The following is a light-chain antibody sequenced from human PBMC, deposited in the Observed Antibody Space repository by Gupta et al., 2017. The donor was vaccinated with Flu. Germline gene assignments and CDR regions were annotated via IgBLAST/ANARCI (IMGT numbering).Light chain of an antibody. CDR3: QQYNRWPRT. CDR1: QSSSNY. V-gene: IGKV3-15*01. Sequence: PATRSVSPGDRATLPCWASQSSSNYVAWYQQRPGQAPRLLIYGASTRATDFPARFSGSGFGTEFTLTINNLQPEDFAVYYCQQYNRWPRTFGQGTKVEIK. J-gene: IGKJ1*01. CDR2: GAS.